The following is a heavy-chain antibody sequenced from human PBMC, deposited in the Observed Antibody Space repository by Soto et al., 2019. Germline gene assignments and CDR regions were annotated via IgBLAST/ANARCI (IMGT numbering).Heavy chain of an antibody. Sequence: QVRLVQSGTEVKRPGASVMVSCKASGYKFANYAIHWVRQAPGQNFEWMGWINTGKGNTRNSQKFQDRATFTRDTSATTVHMEVGSLKFEDTAVYYCARDLSGGGLTSGHYGVDVWGQGTTVIVSS. CDR3: ARDLSGGGLTSGHYGVDV. D-gene: IGHD3-10*01. CDR1: GYKFANYA. J-gene: IGHJ6*02. CDR2: INTGKGNT. V-gene: IGHV1-3*04.